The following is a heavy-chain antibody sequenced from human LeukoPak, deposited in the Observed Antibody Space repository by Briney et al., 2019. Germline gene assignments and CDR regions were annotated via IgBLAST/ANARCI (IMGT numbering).Heavy chain of an antibody. CDR3: AKDYYDYVWGSLRPIFDY. V-gene: IGHV3-23*01. D-gene: IGHD3-16*01. CDR1: GFTFSSYA. CDR2: ISGSGGST. J-gene: IGHJ4*02. Sequence: GGSLRLPCAASGFTFSSYAMSWVRQAPGKGLEWVSAISGSGGSTYYADSVKGRFTISRDNSKNTLYLQMNSLRAEDTAVYYCAKDYYDYVWGSLRPIFDYWGQGTLVTVSS.